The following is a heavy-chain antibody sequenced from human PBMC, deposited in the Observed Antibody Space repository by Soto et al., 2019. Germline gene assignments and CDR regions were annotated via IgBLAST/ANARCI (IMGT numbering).Heavy chain of an antibody. J-gene: IGHJ4*02. CDR3: AKDGSSSGFDY. V-gene: IGHV3-30*18. D-gene: IGHD6-6*01. CDR1: GFTFSSYG. CDR2: ISYDGSNK. Sequence: QVQLVESGGGVVQPGRSLRLSCAASGFTFSSYGMHWVRHAPGKGLEWVAVISYDGSNKYYADSVKGRFTISRDNSKNTLYLQMNSLRAEDTAVYYCAKDGSSSGFDYWGQGTLVTVSS.